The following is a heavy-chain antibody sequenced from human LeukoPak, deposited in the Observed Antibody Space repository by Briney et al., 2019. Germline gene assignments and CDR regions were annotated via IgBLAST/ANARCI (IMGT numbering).Heavy chain of an antibody. J-gene: IGHJ6*02. CDR3: ARDFPPGSGRYFYEGMDV. D-gene: IGHD2-15*01. V-gene: IGHV4-4*07. CDR2: IYSSGST. CDR1: GGSISDYY. Sequence: PSETLSLTCPVSGGSISDYYWSWIRQPAGKGLEWIGHIYSSGSTYYNPSLKSRVTMSVDMSKNQFSLKLSSVTAADTAVYYCARDFPPGSGRYFYEGMDVWGQGTTVTVSS.